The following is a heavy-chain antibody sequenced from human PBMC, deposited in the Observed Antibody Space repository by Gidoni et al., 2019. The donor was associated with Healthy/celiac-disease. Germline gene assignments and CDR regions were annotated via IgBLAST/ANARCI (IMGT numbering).Heavy chain of an antibody. D-gene: IGHD6-13*01. CDR3: ARRSLRYSSSWRYYFDY. CDR2: INHSGST. J-gene: IGHJ4*02. Sequence: QVQLQPWGAGLLKPSETLSLTCAVYGGSFSGYYWSWIRQPPGKGLEWIGEINHSGSTNYNPSLKSRVTISVDTSKNQFSLKLSSVTAADTAGYYCARRSLRYSSSWRYYFDYWGQGTLVTVSS. CDR1: GGSFSGYY. V-gene: IGHV4-34*01.